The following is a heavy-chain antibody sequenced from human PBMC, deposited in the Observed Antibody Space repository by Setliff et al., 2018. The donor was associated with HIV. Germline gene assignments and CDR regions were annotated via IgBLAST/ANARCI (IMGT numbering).Heavy chain of an antibody. V-gene: IGHV1-69*05. CDR1: GGTFSSYV. D-gene: IGHD2-15*01. CDR2: IIPMYGET. Sequence: SVKVSCKASGGTFSSYVISWVRQAPGQGPEWMGGIIPMYGETNYAQKFQGRVTITTDESTSTAYMELSSLRSEDTAVYYCALPYCSGGNCWSSASLPPAGWFDPWGQGTLVTVSS. J-gene: IGHJ5*02. CDR3: ALPYCSGGNCWSSASLPPAGWFDP.